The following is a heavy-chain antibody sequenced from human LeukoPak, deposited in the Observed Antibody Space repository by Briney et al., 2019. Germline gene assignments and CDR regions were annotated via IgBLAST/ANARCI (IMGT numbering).Heavy chain of an antibody. CDR2: IYSGGST. CDR3: ARVQGIAAAMIDY. V-gene: IGHV3-53*01. Sequence: GGSLRLSCAASGFTVSSNYMSWVRQAPGKGLEWVSVIYSGGSTYYADSVKGRFTISRDNSKNTLYLQMNSLRAEDTAVYYYARVQGIAAAMIDYWGQGTLVTVSS. CDR1: GFTVSSNY. J-gene: IGHJ4*02. D-gene: IGHD6-13*01.